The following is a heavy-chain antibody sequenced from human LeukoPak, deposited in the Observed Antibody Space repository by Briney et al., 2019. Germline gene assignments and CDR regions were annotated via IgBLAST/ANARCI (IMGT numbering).Heavy chain of an antibody. V-gene: IGHV4-34*01. D-gene: IGHD6-19*01. Sequence: SETLSLTCTVSGYSIGSGYYWSWIRQPPGKGLEWIGEINHSGSTNYNPSLKSRVTISVDTSKNQFSLKLSSVTAADTAVYYCARGIAVAGKHGRFDPWGQGTLVTVSS. CDR1: GYSIGSGYY. CDR3: ARGIAVAGKHGRFDP. J-gene: IGHJ5*02. CDR2: INHSGST.